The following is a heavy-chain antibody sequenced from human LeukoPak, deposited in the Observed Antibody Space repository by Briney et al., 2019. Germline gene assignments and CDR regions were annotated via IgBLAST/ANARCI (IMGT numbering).Heavy chain of an antibody. CDR2: IYYSGST. Sequence: SETLSLTCSVSGVSISSSNYYWGWIRQPPGKGLEWIGSIYYSGSTYYNPSLKSRVTISVDTSKNQFSLKLSSVSAADTAVYYCARHPVLRYLGAWGQGTLVTVSS. CDR1: GVSISSSNYY. J-gene: IGHJ4*02. D-gene: IGHD3-9*01. V-gene: IGHV4-39*01. CDR3: ARHPVLRYLGA.